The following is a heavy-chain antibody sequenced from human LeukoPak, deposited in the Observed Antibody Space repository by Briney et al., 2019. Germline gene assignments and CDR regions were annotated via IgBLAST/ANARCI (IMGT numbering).Heavy chain of an antibody. CDR1: GFTIDDYA. J-gene: IGHJ4*02. CDR2: IGWNSGTK. V-gene: IGHV3-9*01. CDR3: AKVVGYSSGWYKA. D-gene: IGHD6-19*01. Sequence: GGSLRLSCAASGFTIDDYAMHWVRQVPGKGLEWVSAIGWNSGTKGYADSVKGRFTISRDNAKNSLYLQMNSLRAEDTALYYCAKVVGYSSGWYKAWGQGTLVTVSS.